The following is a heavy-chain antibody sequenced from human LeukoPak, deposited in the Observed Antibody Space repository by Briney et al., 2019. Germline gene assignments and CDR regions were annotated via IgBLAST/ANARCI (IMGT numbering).Heavy chain of an antibody. D-gene: IGHD5-18*01. CDR2: INPNTGGT. Sequence: GSVRVSCKASGYSFTGNYMHWVRQAPGQGFEWMGWINPNTGGTNYAQKFKGRVLMTRDTSISTAYLELSRLRSDDTAVYYCARDNSYGVPLGYWGQGTLVTVSS. CDR1: GYSFTGNY. J-gene: IGHJ4*02. V-gene: IGHV1-2*02. CDR3: ARDNSYGVPLGY.